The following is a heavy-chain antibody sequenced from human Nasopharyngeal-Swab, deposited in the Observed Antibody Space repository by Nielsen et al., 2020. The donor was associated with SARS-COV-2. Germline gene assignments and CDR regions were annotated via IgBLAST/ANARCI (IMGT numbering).Heavy chain of an antibody. CDR3: ARQNVLKHLEWTSTFYSYRIDV. CDR2: ISHNSGT. CDR1: GVSISSHY. J-gene: IGHJ6*03. D-gene: IGHD2/OR15-2a*01. V-gene: IGHV4-59*08. Sequence: SETLSLTCTVSGVSISSHYWSWIRQPPGKGLEWIGYISHNSGTNYNPSLKSRVTMFMDTSKNQFSLKLRSVTAADTATYYCARQNVLKHLEWTSTFYSYRIDVWGKGTTVTVSS.